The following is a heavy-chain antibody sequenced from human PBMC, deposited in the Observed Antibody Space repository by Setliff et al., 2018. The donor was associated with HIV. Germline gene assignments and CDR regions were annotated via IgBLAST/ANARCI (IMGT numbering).Heavy chain of an antibody. Sequence: PSVKVSCKVSGYTFTSYYMHWVRRAPGQGLEWMGIINPSGGGTTYARKFQGRVTVTRDTSTTTVYMELSGLRSEDTAVYYCARATEAGTIDYWGQGTRITVSS. J-gene: IGHJ4*02. V-gene: IGHV1-46*01. CDR2: INPSGGGT. D-gene: IGHD1-1*01. CDR3: ARATEAGTIDY. CDR1: GYTFTSYY.